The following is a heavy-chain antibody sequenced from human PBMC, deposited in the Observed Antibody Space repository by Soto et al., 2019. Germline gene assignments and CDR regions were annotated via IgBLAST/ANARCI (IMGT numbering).Heavy chain of an antibody. CDR3: ARAVAVPADFDY. V-gene: IGHV1-3*01. D-gene: IGHD6-19*01. Sequence: ASVKVSCKASGYTFANYPMHWVRQAPGQRLEWMGWINAGNGNTKYSQKFQGRVTITRDTSASTAYMELSSPRSEDTAVYYCARAVAVPADFDYWGQGTLVTVSS. J-gene: IGHJ4*02. CDR2: INAGNGNT. CDR1: GYTFANYP.